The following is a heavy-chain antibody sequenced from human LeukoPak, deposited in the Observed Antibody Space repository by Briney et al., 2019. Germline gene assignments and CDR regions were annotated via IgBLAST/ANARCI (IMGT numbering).Heavy chain of an antibody. CDR3: ARDGTYAGNSVPFDI. D-gene: IGHD4-23*01. CDR2: ISRSGSTI. J-gene: IGHJ3*02. CDR1: GFTFSSYA. Sequence: GGSLRLSCAASGFTFSSYAMNWVRQAPGKGLEWVSYISRSGSTIYYADSVKGRFTISRDNAKNSLYLQMNSLRAEDTAVYYCARDGTYAGNSVPFDIWGQGTMVTVSS. V-gene: IGHV3-48*03.